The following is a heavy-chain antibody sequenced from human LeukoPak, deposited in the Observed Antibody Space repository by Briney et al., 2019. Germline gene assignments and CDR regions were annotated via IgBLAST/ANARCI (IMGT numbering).Heavy chain of an antibody. CDR3: ARGDFWSGYYYYMDV. V-gene: IGHV4-4*07. CDR2: IYTSGST. CDR1: GGSISSYY. J-gene: IGHJ6*03. Sequence: SETLSLTCTVSGGSISSYYWSWIRQPAGKGLEWIGRIYTSGSTNYNPPLKSRVTISVDKSKNQFSLKLSSVTAADTAVYYCARGDFWSGYYYYMDVWGKGTTVTVSS. D-gene: IGHD3-3*01.